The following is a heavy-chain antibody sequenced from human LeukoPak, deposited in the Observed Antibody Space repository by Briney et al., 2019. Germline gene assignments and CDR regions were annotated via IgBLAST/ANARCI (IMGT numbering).Heavy chain of an antibody. CDR3: ASDQSVVHCDL. CDR2: INPGGGSP. CDR1: AYTFTIYY. V-gene: IGHV1-46*01. J-gene: IGHJ2*01. Sequence: ASVKLSFSASAYTFTIYYVPLGRQAPGQGLEWMGIINPGGGSPTYAQKFQGRVTMTSDTYTSTVYMKLSSLRSEDTAVYYCASDQSVVHCDLWPRGPLATVSS. D-gene: IGHD2-15*01.